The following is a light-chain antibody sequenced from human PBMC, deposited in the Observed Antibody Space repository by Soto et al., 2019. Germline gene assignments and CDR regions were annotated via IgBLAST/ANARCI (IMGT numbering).Light chain of an antibody. Sequence: DIQMTQSPSTLSAFVGDRVTITCRASQSISTWLAWYQQKPGKAPKLLIYDASSLESGVPSRFSGSGSGTELTLTISSLQPDDFATYYCQHYNSYPWAFGQGTKVDIK. CDR1: QSISTW. V-gene: IGKV1-5*01. J-gene: IGKJ1*01. CDR3: QHYNSYPWA. CDR2: DAS.